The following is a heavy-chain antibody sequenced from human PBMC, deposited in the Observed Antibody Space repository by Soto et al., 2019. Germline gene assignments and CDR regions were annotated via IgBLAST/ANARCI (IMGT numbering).Heavy chain of an antibody. Sequence: SETLSLTCTVSGGSISSYYWSWIRQPPGKGLEWIGYIYYSGSTNYNTSLKSRVTISVDTSKNQVSLKLSSVATADTAVYYCARRYGGNFDYWGQGTPVTVS. CDR3: ARRYGGNFDY. CDR2: IYYSGST. D-gene: IGHD1-26*01. V-gene: IGHV4-59*01. J-gene: IGHJ4*02. CDR1: GGSISSYY.